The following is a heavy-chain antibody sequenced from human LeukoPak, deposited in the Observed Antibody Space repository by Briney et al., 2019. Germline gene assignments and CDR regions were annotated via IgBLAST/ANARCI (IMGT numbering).Heavy chain of an antibody. CDR2: LYNDAFGSTT. CDR3: ARELGGGGLHYFDY. V-gene: IGHV3-53*01. J-gene: IGHJ4*02. D-gene: IGHD3-16*01. CDR1: GFTVSTNF. Sequence: AGSLILSCAGSGFTVSTNFMSWVRQAPGKGLEWVSTLYNDAFGSTTYYADSVTGRFTISRDNSQNTPFLQMSSLTAEDTAMYYCARELGGGGLHYFDYWGRGTLVTVSS.